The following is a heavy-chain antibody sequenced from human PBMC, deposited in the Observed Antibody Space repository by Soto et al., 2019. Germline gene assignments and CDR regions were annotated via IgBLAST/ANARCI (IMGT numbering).Heavy chain of an antibody. D-gene: IGHD2-2*01. CDR1: GFTFSSYG. CDR3: ARGEYQLPFDY. J-gene: IGHJ4*02. V-gene: IGHV3-33*01. Sequence: GGSLRLSSAASGFTFSSYGMHWVRQAPGKGLEWVAVIWYDGSNKYYADSVKGRFTISRDNSKNTLYLQMNSLRAEDTAVYYCARGEYQLPFDYWGQGTLVTVSS. CDR2: IWYDGSNK.